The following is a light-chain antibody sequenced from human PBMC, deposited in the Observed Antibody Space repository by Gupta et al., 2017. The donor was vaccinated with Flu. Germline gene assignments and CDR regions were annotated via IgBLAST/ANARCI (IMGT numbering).Light chain of an antibody. J-gene: IGKJ1*01. CDR3: QQYSSLPWT. CDR2: KAS. Sequence: PSTLSASIGDRVTFTCRASQSINNWLAWYQQNPGKAPKFLIYKASTLESGVPSRFSGNGSGTEFTLTISGLQPDDFTNYYCQQYSSLPWTFGQGTKIEIK. CDR1: QSINNW. V-gene: IGKV1-5*03.